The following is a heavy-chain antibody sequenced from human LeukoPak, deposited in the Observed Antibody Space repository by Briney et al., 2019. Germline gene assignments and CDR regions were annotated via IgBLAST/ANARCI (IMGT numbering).Heavy chain of an antibody. J-gene: IGHJ5*02. D-gene: IGHD3-3*01. CDR3: AREGGRRITIFGVVTEAWIDP. Sequence: PSQTLSLTCTVSGGSISSGGYYWSWIRQHPGKGLEWIGYIYYSGSTYYNPSLKSRVTISVDTSKNQFSLKLSSVTAADTAVYYCAREGGRRITIFGVVTEAWIDPWGQGTLVTVSS. CDR1: GGSISSGGYY. CDR2: IYYSGST. V-gene: IGHV4-31*03.